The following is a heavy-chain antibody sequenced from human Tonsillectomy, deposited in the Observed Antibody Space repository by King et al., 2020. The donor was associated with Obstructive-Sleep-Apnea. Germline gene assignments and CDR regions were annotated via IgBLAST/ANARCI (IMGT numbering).Heavy chain of an antibody. J-gene: IGHJ6*02. Sequence: VQLVESGGGLVQPGRSLRLSCAASGFIFDDYAMHWVRQAPGKGLEWVSGISWNSGSIGYADSVKGRFTISRDNAKNSLYLQMNSLRAEDTALYYCAKAIYTSRAVTSYLYYYYGMDVWGQGTTVTVSS. V-gene: IGHV3-9*01. CDR2: ISWNSGSI. CDR3: AKAIYTSRAVTSYLYYYYGMDV. CDR1: GFIFDDYA. D-gene: IGHD2-21*02.